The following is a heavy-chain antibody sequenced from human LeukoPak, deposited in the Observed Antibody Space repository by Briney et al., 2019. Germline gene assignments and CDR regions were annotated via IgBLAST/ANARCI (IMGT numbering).Heavy chain of an antibody. D-gene: IGHD6-13*01. CDR2: MSSDGSTI. V-gene: IGHV3-74*01. CDR3: ARDLGVADF. J-gene: IGHJ4*02. Sequence: GGSLRLSCTASGFTFSSYWMHWVRQAPGKGLVWVSHMSSDGSTISYADSVKGRFTISKDNAKSTVYLQMNGLRAEDTAVYYCARDLGVADFWGQGTLVTVSS. CDR1: GFTFSSYW.